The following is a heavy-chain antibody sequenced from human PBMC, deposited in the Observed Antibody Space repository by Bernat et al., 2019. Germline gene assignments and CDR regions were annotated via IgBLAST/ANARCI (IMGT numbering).Heavy chain of an antibody. D-gene: IGHD3-3*01. CDR1: GDTFSSYA. V-gene: IGHV1-69*01. CDR2: IIPIFGTA. Sequence: QVQLVQSGAEVKKPGSSVKVSCKASGDTFSSYAISWVRQAPGQGLEWMGGIIPIFGTANYAQKFQGRVTITADESTSTAYMELSSLRSEDTAVYYCARASITIFGVVTHFDYWGQGTLVTVSS. J-gene: IGHJ4*02. CDR3: ARASITIFGVVTHFDY.